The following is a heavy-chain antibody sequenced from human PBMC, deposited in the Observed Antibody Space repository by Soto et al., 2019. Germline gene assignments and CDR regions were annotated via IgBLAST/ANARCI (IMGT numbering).Heavy chain of an antibody. CDR2: INPNSGGT. D-gene: IGHD1-26*01. J-gene: IGHJ3*02. Sequence: ASVKVSCKASGYTFTGYYMHWVRQAPGQGLEWMGWINPNSGGTNYAQKFQGWVTMTRDTSISTAYMELSRLRSDDTAVYYCARDPNSGSYRGYAFDIWGQGTMVTVSS. CDR1: GYTFTGYY. V-gene: IGHV1-2*04. CDR3: ARDPNSGSYRGYAFDI.